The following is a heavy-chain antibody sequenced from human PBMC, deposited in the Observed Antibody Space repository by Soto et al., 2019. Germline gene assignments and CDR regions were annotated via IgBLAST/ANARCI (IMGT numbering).Heavy chain of an antibody. J-gene: IGHJ1*01. CDR1: GFTFSSYG. CDR3: ARDDRVARYFQH. CDR2: IWYDGSNK. V-gene: IGHV3-33*01. D-gene: IGHD2-15*01. Sequence: QVQLVESGGGVVQPGRSLRLSCAASGFTFSSYGMHWVRQAPGKGLEWVAVIWYDGSNKYYADSVKGRFTISRDNSKNTLYLQMNSLRAEDTAVYYCARDDRVARYFQHWGQGTLVTVSS.